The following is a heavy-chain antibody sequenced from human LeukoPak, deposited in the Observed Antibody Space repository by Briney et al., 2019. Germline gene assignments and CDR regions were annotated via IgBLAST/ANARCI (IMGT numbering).Heavy chain of an antibody. Sequence: GASVKVSCKASGYTFTSYYMHWVRQAPGQGLEWMGIINPSGGSTSYAQKSQGRVTMTRDTSTSTVYMELSSLRSEDTAVYYCARDPNAYCGGDCQAEGGFDYWGQGTLVTVSS. V-gene: IGHV1-46*03. J-gene: IGHJ4*02. D-gene: IGHD2-21*01. CDR1: GYTFTSYY. CDR2: INPSGGST. CDR3: ARDPNAYCGGDCQAEGGFDY.